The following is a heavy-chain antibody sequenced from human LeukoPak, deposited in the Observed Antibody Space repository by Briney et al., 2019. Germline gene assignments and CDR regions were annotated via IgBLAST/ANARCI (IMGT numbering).Heavy chain of an antibody. CDR1: GFTFSIYA. Sequence: PGGSLRLSCAASGFTFSIYAMSWVRQAPGKGLEWVSAISGSGGGTYYADSMKGRFTISRDNSKNTLYLQMNSLGAEDTAVYYCAKGFYGYNIGSNFDYWGQGTLVTVSS. J-gene: IGHJ4*02. V-gene: IGHV3-23*01. CDR2: ISGSGGGT. CDR3: AKGFYGYNIGSNFDY. D-gene: IGHD1-14*01.